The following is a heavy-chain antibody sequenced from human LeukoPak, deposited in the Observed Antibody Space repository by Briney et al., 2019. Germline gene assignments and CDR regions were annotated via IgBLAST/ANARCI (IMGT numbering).Heavy chain of an antibody. J-gene: IGHJ4*02. D-gene: IGHD6-19*01. CDR3: ARGLAVAATNLDY. V-gene: IGHV3-21*01. CDR2: ISSSSTYI. CDR1: GFTFSSYS. Sequence: PGGSLRLSCAASGFTFSSYSMNWVRQAPGKGLEWVSSISSSSTYIYYADSVKGRFTISRDNAKNSLYLQMNSLRAEDTAVYYCARGLAVAATNLDYWGQGTLVTVSS.